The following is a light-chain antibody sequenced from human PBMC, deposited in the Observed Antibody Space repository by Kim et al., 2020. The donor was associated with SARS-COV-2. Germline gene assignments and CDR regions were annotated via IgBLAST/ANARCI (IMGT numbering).Light chain of an antibody. CDR1: KLGDKY. V-gene: IGLV3-1*01. CDR2: QDS. CDR3: QAWDSSTSVV. J-gene: IGLJ2*01. Sequence: SYELTQPPSVSVFPGQTASITCSGDKLGDKYACWYQQKPGQSPVLVIYQDSKRPSGIPERFSGSNSGITATLTIRGTQAMDEADYYCQAWDSSTSVVFGG.